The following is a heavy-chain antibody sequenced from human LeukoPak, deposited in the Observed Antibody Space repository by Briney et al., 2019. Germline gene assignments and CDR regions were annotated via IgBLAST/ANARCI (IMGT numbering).Heavy chain of an antibody. Sequence: PSETLSLTCTVSGGSISNYYWSWIRQPPGKGLEWIWFVYYSGSTHYNPSLESRVTISVDVSKNQFSLKLSSVTTADTAVYYCARDSGKCTTTSCSDYLDYWGQGTLVTVSS. V-gene: IGHV4-59*01. J-gene: IGHJ4*02. D-gene: IGHD2-2*01. CDR3: ARDSGKCTTTSCSDYLDY. CDR2: VYYSGST. CDR1: GGSISNYY.